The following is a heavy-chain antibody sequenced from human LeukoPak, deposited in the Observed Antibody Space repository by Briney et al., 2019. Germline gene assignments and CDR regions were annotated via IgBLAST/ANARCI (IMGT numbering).Heavy chain of an antibody. CDR3: AGGRYGSGSYYRGDY. V-gene: IGHV4-30-2*01. Sequence: PSETLSLTCAVSGGSISSGGYSWSWIRQPPGKGLEWIGYIYHSGSTYYNPSLKSRVTISVDRSKNQFSLKLSSVTAADTAVYYYAGGRYGSGSYYRGDYWGQGTLVTVSS. CDR2: IYHSGST. D-gene: IGHD3-10*01. CDR1: GGSISSGGYS. J-gene: IGHJ4*02.